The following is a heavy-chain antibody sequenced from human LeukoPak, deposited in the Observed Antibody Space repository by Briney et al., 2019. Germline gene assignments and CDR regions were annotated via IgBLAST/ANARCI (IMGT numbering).Heavy chain of an antibody. CDR1: GFTFSNYA. J-gene: IGHJ3*02. V-gene: IGHV3-21*01. CDR3: ARGHSGSYQRTDAFDI. Sequence: GGSLRLSCAASGFTFSNYAMNWVRQAPGEGLEWVSSISSSSDYIYYADSVKGRLTTSRDNAKNSLYLQMNSLRAEDTAVYYCARGHSGSYQRTDAFDIWGQGTMVTVSS. D-gene: IGHD1-26*01. CDR2: ISSSSDYI.